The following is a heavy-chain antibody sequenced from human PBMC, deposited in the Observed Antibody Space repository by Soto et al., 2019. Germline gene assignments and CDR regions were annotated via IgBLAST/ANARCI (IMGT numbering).Heavy chain of an antibody. V-gene: IGHV1-2*04. CDR3: ARDLAPHFPSYYYGMDV. J-gene: IGHJ6*02. D-gene: IGHD3-3*02. CDR2: INPNSGGT. Sequence: ASVKVSCKASGYTFTGYYMHWVRQAPGQGLEWMGWINPNSGGTNYAQKFQGWVTMTRDTSISTAYMELSRLRSDDTAVYYCARDLAPHFPSYYYGMDVWGQGTTVTVSS. CDR1: GYTFTGYY.